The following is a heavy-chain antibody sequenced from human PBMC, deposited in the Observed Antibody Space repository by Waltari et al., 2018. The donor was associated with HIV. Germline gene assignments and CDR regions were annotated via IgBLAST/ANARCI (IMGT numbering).Heavy chain of an antibody. CDR3: AGRYSSRLGELSLYEKH. V-gene: IGHV4-61*01. Sequence: QVQLQESGPGLVKPSETLSLTCTVSGGSVSSGSYYWSWIRQPPGKGLEWIGYIYYSGGTNYNPALKSRVTISVDTSKNQFSLKLSSVTAADTAVYYCAGRYSSRLGELSLYEKHWGQGTLVTVSS. J-gene: IGHJ1*01. CDR1: GGSVSSGSYY. D-gene: IGHD3-16*02. CDR2: IYYSGGT.